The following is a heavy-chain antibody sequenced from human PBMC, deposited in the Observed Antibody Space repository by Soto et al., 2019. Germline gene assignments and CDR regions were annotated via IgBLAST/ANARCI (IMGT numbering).Heavy chain of an antibody. CDR3: ARMVGATLVDF. CDR1: GASISSTTSGNW. Sequence: QVQLQESGPGLVMPSGTLSLTCAVSGASISSTTSGNWWSWVRQPPGKGLEWIGEISHSGSTNYNPSLKSRVTMSVDKSKNQFSLKLSSVTAADTAVYYCARMVGATLVDFWGQGTLVTVSS. D-gene: IGHD1-26*01. CDR2: ISHSGST. V-gene: IGHV4-4*02. J-gene: IGHJ4*02.